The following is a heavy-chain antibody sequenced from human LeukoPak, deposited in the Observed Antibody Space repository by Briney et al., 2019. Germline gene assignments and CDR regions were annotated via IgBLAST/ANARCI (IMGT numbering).Heavy chain of an antibody. J-gene: IGHJ4*02. D-gene: IGHD4-17*01. V-gene: IGHV4-39*01. CDR2: IYYSGST. Sequence: SETLSLTCTVSGGSISSTTYYWGCIRQPPGKGLEWIGSIYYSGSTYYNPSLKSRVTMSVDTSKNQFSPNLSSVTAADTAVYYCARLYGDYYFDYWGQGTLVTVSS. CDR3: ARLYGDYYFDY. CDR1: GGSISSTTYY.